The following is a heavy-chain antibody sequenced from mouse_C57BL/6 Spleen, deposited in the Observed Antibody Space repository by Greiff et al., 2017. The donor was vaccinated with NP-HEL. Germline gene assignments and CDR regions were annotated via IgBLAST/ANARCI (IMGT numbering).Heavy chain of an antibody. D-gene: IGHD3-2*02. CDR3: ATRQLRSGFAY. V-gene: IGHV1-50*01. CDR2: IDPSDSYT. CDR1: GYTFTSYW. J-gene: IGHJ3*01. Sequence: QVQLQQPGAELVKPGASVKLSCKASGYTFTSYWMQWVKQRPGQGLEWIGEIDPSDSYTNYNQKFKGKATLTVDTSSSTAYMQLSSLTSEDSAVYYCATRQLRSGFAYWGQGTLVTVSA.